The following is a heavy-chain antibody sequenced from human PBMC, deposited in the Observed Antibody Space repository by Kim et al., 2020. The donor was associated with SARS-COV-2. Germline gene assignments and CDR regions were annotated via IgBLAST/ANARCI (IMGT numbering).Heavy chain of an antibody. J-gene: IGHJ5*02. CDR2: ISGSGGST. V-gene: IGHV3-23*01. Sequence: GGSLRLSCAASGFTFSSYAMSWVRQAPGKGLEWVSAISGSGGSTYYADSVKGRFTISRDNSKNTLYLQMNSLRAEDTAVYYCAKGGLRYFDWLGNLFDPWGQGTLVTVSS. CDR3: AKGGLRYFDWLGNLFDP. CDR1: GFTFSSYA. D-gene: IGHD3-9*01.